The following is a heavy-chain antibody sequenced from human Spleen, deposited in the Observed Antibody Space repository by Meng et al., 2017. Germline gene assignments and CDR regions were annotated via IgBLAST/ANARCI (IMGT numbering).Heavy chain of an antibody. Sequence: GESLKISCTASGFTFGDYSMSWFRQAPGKGLEWVGFIRSKAYGGTTEYAASVKGRFTISRDDSKSIAYLQMNSLKTEDTAVYYCTRDRQVGGWYTSLYYYYGMDVWGQGTTVTVSS. CDR3: TRDRQVGGWYTSLYYYYGMDV. J-gene: IGHJ6*02. V-gene: IGHV3-49*03. D-gene: IGHD6-19*01. CDR2: IRSKAYGGTT. CDR1: GFTFGDYS.